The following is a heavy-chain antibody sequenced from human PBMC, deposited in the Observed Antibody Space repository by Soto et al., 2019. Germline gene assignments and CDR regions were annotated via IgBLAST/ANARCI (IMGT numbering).Heavy chain of an antibody. J-gene: IGHJ6*02. D-gene: IGHD6-13*01. Sequence: QVQLVESGGGVVQPGRSLRLSCAASGFTFNNYGMHWVRQAPGKGLEWLAVIWNDGSNSSYANSVKGRFTISRDNSKNTLYPQMGSRRAEDTAVYYCARRQIPPPTRGAANARGGMDVWGQGTTVTVSS. CDR3: ARRQIPPPTRGAANARGGMDV. V-gene: IGHV3-33*01. CDR1: GFTFNNYG. CDR2: IWNDGSNS.